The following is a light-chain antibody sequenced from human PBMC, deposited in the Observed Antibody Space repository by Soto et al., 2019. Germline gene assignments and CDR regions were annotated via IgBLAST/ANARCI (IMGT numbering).Light chain of an antibody. J-gene: IGKJ2*01. V-gene: IGKV1-39*01. CDR1: QNIGNF. CDR3: QQSYSTPRT. Sequence: DIQMTQSPSSLSASVGDRVTITCRASQNIGNFLNWYQQKPGKAPDLLIYAASSLYSGVPSRFSGAESGTDFTLTVSSLQLEDFATYYCQQSYSTPRTFGQGTKLEIK. CDR2: AAS.